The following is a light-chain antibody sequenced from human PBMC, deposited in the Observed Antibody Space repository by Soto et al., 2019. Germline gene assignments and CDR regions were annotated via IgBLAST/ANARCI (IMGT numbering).Light chain of an antibody. J-gene: IGKJ2*01. CDR1: QSLLHGNGYNY. V-gene: IGKV2-28*01. CDR2: LGS. Sequence: DIVMTRSPLSLPVTSGEPASISCRSSQSLLHGNGYNYLEWYLQKPGQSPQLLIYLGSNRASGVPDRFSGSGSGTDFTLKISRVEAEDVGIYYCMQALQTPYTFGQGTKVEVK. CDR3: MQALQTPYT.